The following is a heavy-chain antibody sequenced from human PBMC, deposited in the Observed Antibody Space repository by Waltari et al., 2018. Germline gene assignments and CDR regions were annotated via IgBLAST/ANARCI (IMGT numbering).Heavy chain of an antibody. D-gene: IGHD2-2*01. CDR3: AKDMVVVPAALDY. Sequence: EVQLLESGGGLVQPGGSLRLSCAASGFTFSSYAMRWVRQAPGKGLEWVSAISGSGGSTYYADSVKGRFTISRDNSKNTLYLQMNSLRAEDTAVYYCAKDMVVVPAALDYWGQGTLVTVSS. CDR2: ISGSGGST. CDR1: GFTFSSYA. J-gene: IGHJ4*02. V-gene: IGHV3-23*01.